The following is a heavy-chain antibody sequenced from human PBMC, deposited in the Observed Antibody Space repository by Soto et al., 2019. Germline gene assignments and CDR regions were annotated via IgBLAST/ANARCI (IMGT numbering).Heavy chain of an antibody. J-gene: IGHJ6*02. Sequence: GGSLRLSXAASGFTFSGSAMHWVRQASGKGLEWVGRIRSKADSFATAYAASVKGRFTISRDDSKNTAYLHMNSLKTEDTAVYYCTRHSQYYDILAGYDYYYFYGMDVWGQGTTVTVS. D-gene: IGHD3-9*01. CDR2: IRSKADSFAT. V-gene: IGHV3-73*01. CDR1: GFTFSGSA. CDR3: TRHSQYYDILAGYDYYYFYGMDV.